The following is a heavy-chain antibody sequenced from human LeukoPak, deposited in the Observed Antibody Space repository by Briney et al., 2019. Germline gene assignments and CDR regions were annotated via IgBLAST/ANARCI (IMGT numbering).Heavy chain of an antibody. J-gene: IGHJ4*02. Sequence: GGSLRLSCAASGITVTSNHMSWVRQAPGKELEWVSVIYSGGSTYYADSVKGRFAISRDNSKNTLYLQMDSLRTEDTAVYFCAKLYNYGYINWGQGTLVTVSS. CDR1: GITVTSNH. CDR2: IYSGGST. V-gene: IGHV3-66*01. D-gene: IGHD5-18*01. CDR3: AKLYNYGYIN.